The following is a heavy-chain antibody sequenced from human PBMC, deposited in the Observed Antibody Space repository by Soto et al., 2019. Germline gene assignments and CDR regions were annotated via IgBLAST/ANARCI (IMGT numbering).Heavy chain of an antibody. CDR2: INPSGGST. J-gene: IGHJ6*02. CDR3: ASRMAARPTDYYYGTDV. D-gene: IGHD6-6*01. CDR1: GYTFTSYY. Sequence: ASVKVSCKASGYTFTSYYMHWVRQAPGQGLEWMGIINPSGGSTSYAQKFQGRVTMTRDTSTSTVYMELSSLRSEDTAVYYCASRMAARPTDYYYGTDVWGQGTTVTVSS. V-gene: IGHV1-46*01.